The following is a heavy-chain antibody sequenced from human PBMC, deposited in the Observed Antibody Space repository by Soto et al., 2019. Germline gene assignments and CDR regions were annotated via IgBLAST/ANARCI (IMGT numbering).Heavy chain of an antibody. D-gene: IGHD4-17*01. CDR3: ARVEEEDYGDILYYFDY. Sequence: ASVKVSCKASGYTFTSYGISWVRQAPGQGLEWMGWISAYNGNTNYAQKLQGRVTMTTDTSTSTAYMELRSLRSDDTAVYYCARVEEEDYGDILYYFDYWGQGTLVTVSS. V-gene: IGHV1-18*01. CDR1: GYTFTSYG. CDR2: ISAYNGNT. J-gene: IGHJ4*02.